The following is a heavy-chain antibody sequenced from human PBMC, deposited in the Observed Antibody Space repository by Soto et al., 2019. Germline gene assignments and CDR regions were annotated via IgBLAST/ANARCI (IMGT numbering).Heavy chain of an antibody. V-gene: IGHV4-59*01. J-gene: IGHJ4*02. CDR3: ARSVAVPGAHIDY. CDR2: VYYTGST. CDR1: GGSLSGSY. D-gene: IGHD6-19*01. Sequence: SETLSLTCSVSGGSLSGSYWSWIRQSPGKGLEWLGYVYYTGSTNYSPSLRSRVSISVDTSKNEFSLRLSSVTAADTAVYFCARSVAVPGAHIDYWGQGTQVTVSS.